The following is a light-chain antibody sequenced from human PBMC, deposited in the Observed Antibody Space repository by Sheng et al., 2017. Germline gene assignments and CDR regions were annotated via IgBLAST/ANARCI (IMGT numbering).Light chain of an antibody. J-gene: IGKJ1*01. CDR1: QTTNNY. V-gene: IGKV1-39*01. Sequence: DIQMTQSPSSLSASVGDRVTITCRASQTTNNYVNWYQQKPGQAPKLLIYGSASLQAGVPSRFSGSGSGTDFTLTISRLEPEDFAVYYCQQYGGSRTFGQGTKVEI. CDR3: QQYGGSRT. CDR2: GSA.